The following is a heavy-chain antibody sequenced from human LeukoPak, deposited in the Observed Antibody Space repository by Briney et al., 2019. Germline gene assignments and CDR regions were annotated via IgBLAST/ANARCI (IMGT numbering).Heavy chain of an antibody. CDR3: AREDYYVWGSYRYSYYFDY. CDR2: ISSSSSYI. V-gene: IGHV3-11*06. CDR1: GFTFSDYY. J-gene: IGHJ4*02. D-gene: IGHD3-16*02. Sequence: PGGSLRLSCAASGFTFSDYYMSWIRQAPGKGLEWVSHISSSSSYINYADSVKGRFTISRDNAKNSLYLQMNSLRAEDTAVYYCAREDYYVWGSYRYSYYFDYWGQGTLVTVSS.